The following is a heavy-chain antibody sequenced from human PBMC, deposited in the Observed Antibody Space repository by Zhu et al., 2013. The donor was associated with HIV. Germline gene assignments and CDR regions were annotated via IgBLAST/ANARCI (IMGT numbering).Heavy chain of an antibody. CDR2: INAGNGNT. Sequence: QVQLVQSGAEVKKPGASVKVSCRASGYTFTSYAIHWVRQAPGQRLEWMGWINAGNGNTKYSQKLQGRVTITRDTSASTAYMELSSLRSEDTAVYYCTRLGGSAVSDYWGQGTLVTVSS. D-gene: IGHD1-26*01. CDR1: GYTFTSYA. V-gene: IGHV1-3*01. CDR3: TRLGGSAVSDY. J-gene: IGHJ4*02.